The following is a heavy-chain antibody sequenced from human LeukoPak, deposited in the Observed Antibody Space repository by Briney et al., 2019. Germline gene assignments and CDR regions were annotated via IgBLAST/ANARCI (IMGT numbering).Heavy chain of an antibody. CDR2: IVVGSGNT. V-gene: IGHV1-58*01. CDR1: GFTFTSSA. CDR3: AAVAVSYYYGMDV. Sequence: ASVKVSCKASGFTFTSSAVQWVRQARGQRLEWIGWIVVGSGNTNYAQKFQERVTITRDMSTSTAYMELSSLRSEGTAVYYCAAVAVSYYYGMDVWGKGTTVTVSS. J-gene: IGHJ6*04.